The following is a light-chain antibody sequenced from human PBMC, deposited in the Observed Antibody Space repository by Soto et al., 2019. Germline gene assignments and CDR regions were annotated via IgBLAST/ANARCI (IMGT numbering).Light chain of an antibody. V-gene: IGKV3-11*01. CDR2: DAS. CDR1: QSVRSY. J-gene: IGKJ1*01. CDR3: QQRGNWPWT. Sequence: EIVVTQSPATLSLSPGERATLSCRASQSVRSYLAWYQQKPGQAPRLLIYDASNTATGMPARFSGSGSGTDFTLTISSLEPEDFAVYYCQQRGNWPWTFGQGTKVEIK.